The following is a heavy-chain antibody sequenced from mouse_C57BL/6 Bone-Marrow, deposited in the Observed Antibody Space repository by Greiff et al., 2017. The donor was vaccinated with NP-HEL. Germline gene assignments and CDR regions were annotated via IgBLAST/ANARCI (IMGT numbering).Heavy chain of an antibody. D-gene: IGHD2-14*01. J-gene: IGHJ3*01. CDR1: GYSITSGYY. V-gene: IGHV3-6*01. CDR3: AREGYSFAY. Sequence: EVQLQESGPGLVKPSQSLSLTCSVPGYSITSGYYWNWIRQFPGNKLEWMGYISYDGSNNYNPSLKNRISITRDTSKNQFFLKLHSVTTEDTATYYCAREGYSFAYWGQGTLVTVSA. CDR2: ISYDGSN.